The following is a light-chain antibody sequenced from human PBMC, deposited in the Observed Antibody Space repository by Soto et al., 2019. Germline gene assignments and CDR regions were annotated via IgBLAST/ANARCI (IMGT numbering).Light chain of an antibody. CDR2: KAS. J-gene: IGKJ1*01. CDR1: QGIDTS. CDR3: QHYNSYSEA. Sequence: SLLTQYRPSLSTTVVDIFTITVRASQGIDTSLAWYQQKPGKAPKLLIYKASTLKSGVPSRFSGSGSGTEFTLTISSLQPDDFATYYCQHYNSYSEASGQRAKVDI. V-gene: IGKV1-5*03.